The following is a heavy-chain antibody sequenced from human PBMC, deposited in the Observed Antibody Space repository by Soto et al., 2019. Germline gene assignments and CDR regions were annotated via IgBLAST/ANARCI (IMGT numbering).Heavy chain of an antibody. Sequence: SETLSLTCTVSGGSISSGGYYWSWIRQHPGKGLEWIGYIYYSGSTYYNPSLKSRVTISVDTSKNQFSLKLSSVTAADTAVYYCARENYYDSSGYYGPRYDYWGQGTLVTVSS. CDR1: GGSISSGGYY. V-gene: IGHV4-31*03. D-gene: IGHD3-22*01. J-gene: IGHJ4*02. CDR2: IYYSGST. CDR3: ARENYYDSSGYYGPRYDY.